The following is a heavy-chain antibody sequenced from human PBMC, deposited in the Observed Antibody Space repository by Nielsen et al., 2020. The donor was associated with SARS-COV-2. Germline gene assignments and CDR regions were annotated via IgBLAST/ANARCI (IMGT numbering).Heavy chain of an antibody. CDR3: ARGSNGYDTSGFDY. CDR2: IDTNIGKP. V-gene: IGHV7-4-1*02. J-gene: IGHJ4*02. CDR1: GYSFSRYP. D-gene: IGHD3-22*01. Sequence: ASVKVSCKASGYSFSRYPMNWVRQAPGQGLEWMGWIDTNIGKPTPAQGFTGRFVFSSDTSVSTASLQISTLRAEDTAVYYCARGSNGYDTSGFDYWGQGTLATVSS.